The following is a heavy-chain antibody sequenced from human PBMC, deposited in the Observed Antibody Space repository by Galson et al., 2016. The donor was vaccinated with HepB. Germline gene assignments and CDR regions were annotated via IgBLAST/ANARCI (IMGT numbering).Heavy chain of an antibody. CDR3: ARDQGMSSGSWFDP. CDR2: IYHTGST. D-gene: IGHD6-19*01. CDR1: GGSISNNW. Sequence: SETLSLTCAVSGGSISNNWWTWVRQPPGMGLEWIGEIYHTGSTNYNPSLESRVTISVDKSKNQFSLRLTSVTAADTAMYFCARDQGMSSGSWFDPWGQGTLVTVSS. V-gene: IGHV4-4*02. J-gene: IGHJ5*01.